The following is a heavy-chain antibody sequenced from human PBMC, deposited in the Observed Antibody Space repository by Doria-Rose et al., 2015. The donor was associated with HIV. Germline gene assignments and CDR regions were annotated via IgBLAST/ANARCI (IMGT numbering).Heavy chain of an antibody. Sequence: GGSLRLSCAASGFTFSRYSMNWVRQAPGKGLEWVSSISSSSEYIYYVDSVQGRFTISRDNAKNSVYLQMNSLRTEDTAVYYCARDHYDSGGYYRDWGQGTLVTVSS. CDR1: GFTFSRYS. CDR2: ISSSSEYI. D-gene: IGHD3-22*01. CDR3: ARDHYDSGGYYRD. V-gene: IGHV3-21*03. J-gene: IGHJ4*02.